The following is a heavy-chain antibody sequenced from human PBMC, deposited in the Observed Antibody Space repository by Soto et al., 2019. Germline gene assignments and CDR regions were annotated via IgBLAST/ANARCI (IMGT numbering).Heavy chain of an antibody. D-gene: IGHD5-12*01. V-gene: IGHV4-34*01. CDR3: ARASIWWLRYYFDY. CDR2: INHSGST. CDR1: GGSFSGYY. J-gene: IGHJ4*02. Sequence: SETLSLTCAVYGGSFSGYYWSWIRQPPGKGLEWIGEINHSGSTNYNPSLKSRVTISVDTSKNQFSLKLSSVTAADTAVYYCARASIWWLRYYFDYWGQGALVTVSS.